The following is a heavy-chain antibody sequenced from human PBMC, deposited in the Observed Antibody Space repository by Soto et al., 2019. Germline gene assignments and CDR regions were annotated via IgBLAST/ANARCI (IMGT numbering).Heavy chain of an antibody. CDR1: GFTFSYYW. CDR2: IHSDGSST. V-gene: IGHV3-74*01. J-gene: IGHJ3*01. Sequence: EVQLVESGGGLVRPGGSLRLSCAASGFTFSYYWMHWVRQAPGKGLVWVSRIHSDGSSTTYADFVKGRFIISRDNARNTVDLQMKSVRVEYTAVCYCARGDRGAFALWGQGTVVTVSS. D-gene: IGHD1-26*01. CDR3: ARGDRGAFAL.